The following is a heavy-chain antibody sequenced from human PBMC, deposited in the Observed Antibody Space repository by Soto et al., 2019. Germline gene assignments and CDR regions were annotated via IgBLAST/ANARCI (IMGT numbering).Heavy chain of an antibody. CDR2: INPNSGGT. CDR3: ARDPGYDFWSGYYINAFDI. J-gene: IGHJ3*02. Sequence: ASVKVSCKASGYTFTGYYMHWVRQAPGQGLEWMGRINPNSGGTNYAQKFQGWVTMTRDTSISTAYMELSRLRSDDTAVYYCARDPGYDFWSGYYINAFDIWGQGTMVTVSS. CDR1: GYTFTGYY. D-gene: IGHD3-3*01. V-gene: IGHV1-2*04.